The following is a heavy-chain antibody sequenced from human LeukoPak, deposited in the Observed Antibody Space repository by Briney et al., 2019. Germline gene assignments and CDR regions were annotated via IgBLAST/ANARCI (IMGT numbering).Heavy chain of an antibody. Sequence: ASVKVSCKASGYSFTSYGISWVRQAPGQGLEWMGWISAYNGNTKYAQKLQGRVTMTTDTSTSAAYMELRSLRSDDTAVYYCARDLGDIVVIPTAISLPWGQGTLVTVSS. CDR2: ISAYNGNT. V-gene: IGHV1-18*01. D-gene: IGHD2-2*01. J-gene: IGHJ5*02. CDR3: ARDLGDIVVIPTAISLP. CDR1: GYSFTSYG.